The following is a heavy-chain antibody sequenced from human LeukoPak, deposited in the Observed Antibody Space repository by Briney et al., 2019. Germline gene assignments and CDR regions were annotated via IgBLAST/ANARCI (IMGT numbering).Heavy chain of an antibody. J-gene: IGHJ4*02. CDR3: AKDPNGWYKFAY. V-gene: IGHV3-23*01. CDR1: GFTSPTDI. D-gene: IGHD6-19*01. CDR2: ISGSGGNI. Sequence: GGALRLSCAPSGFTSPTDIISGVRQAPGKGLEWVSTISGSGGNIDYADSVKGRFTISRDNSKNTLYLQMNSLRAEDTAVYYCAKDPNGWYKFAYWGQGTLVTVSS.